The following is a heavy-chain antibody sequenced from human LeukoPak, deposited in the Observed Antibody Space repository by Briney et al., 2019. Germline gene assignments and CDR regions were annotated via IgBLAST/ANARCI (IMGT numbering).Heavy chain of an antibody. CDR2: IYYSGST. CDR1: GGSITRSIYY. V-gene: IGHV4-61*05. CDR3: AGRKGGNRPEYFQH. Sequence: SETLSLTCTVSGGSITRSIYYWAWIRQPPGKGLEWIGYIYYSGSTNYNPSLKSRVTISVDTSKNQFSLKLSSVTAADTAVYYCAGRKGGNRPEYFQHWGQGTLVTVSS. J-gene: IGHJ1*01. D-gene: IGHD4-23*01.